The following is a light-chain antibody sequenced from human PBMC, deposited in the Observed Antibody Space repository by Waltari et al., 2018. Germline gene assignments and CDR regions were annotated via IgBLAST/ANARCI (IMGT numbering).Light chain of an antibody. CDR2: DDN. J-gene: IGLJ2*01. Sequence: SYVLTQPPSVSVAPGQTATITCGGNNVGGRLVHWYQQRPGQPPVLVIYDDNNRPSGLPDRFSGSTSRNTATLTISRVEAGDEADYYCQVWDTSSDHAVVIGGGTKVTVL. CDR1: NVGGRL. V-gene: IGLV3-21*02. CDR3: QVWDTSSDHAVV.